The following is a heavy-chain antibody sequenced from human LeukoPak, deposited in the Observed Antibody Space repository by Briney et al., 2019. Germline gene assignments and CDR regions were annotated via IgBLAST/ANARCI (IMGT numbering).Heavy chain of an antibody. D-gene: IGHD6-19*01. CDR3: ARVGYSSGWYFDY. J-gene: IGHJ4*02. Sequence: GSLRLSCTVSGFTFTTYWMTWVRQAPGKGLEWVSSISSTSSYIYYADSVKGRFTISRDNAQKSLYLQMNSLRAEDTAVYYCARVGYSSGWYFDYWGQGTLVTVSS. CDR1: GFTFTTYW. CDR2: ISSTSSYI. V-gene: IGHV3-21*01.